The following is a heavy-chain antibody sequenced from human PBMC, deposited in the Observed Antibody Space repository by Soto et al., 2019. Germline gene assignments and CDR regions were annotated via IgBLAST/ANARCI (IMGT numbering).Heavy chain of an antibody. Sequence: SETLSLTCTVSSGSIGAYFWSWIRQPPGKGLGWIGYIYYSGTTNYNPSLKSRVTIFLDTSKNQFSLRLSSVTAADTAVYYCARGRGGTYDAFDIWGQGTLVTVS. CDR1: SGSIGAYF. CDR2: IYYSGTT. CDR3: ARGRGGTYDAFDI. J-gene: IGHJ3*02. V-gene: IGHV4-59*01. D-gene: IGHD1-26*01.